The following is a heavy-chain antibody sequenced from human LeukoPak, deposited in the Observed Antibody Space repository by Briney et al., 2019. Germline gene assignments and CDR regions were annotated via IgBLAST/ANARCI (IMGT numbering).Heavy chain of an antibody. J-gene: IGHJ4*02. Sequence: ASVKVSCKASGYTFTSYGISWVRQAPGQGLEWMGWISAYDGNTNYAQKLQGRVTMTTDTSTSTAYMELRSLRSDDTAVYYCARDMGLQWPHNSDYWGQGTLVTVSS. D-gene: IGHD6-19*01. V-gene: IGHV1-18*01. CDR2: ISAYDGNT. CDR1: GYTFTSYG. CDR3: ARDMGLQWPHNSDY.